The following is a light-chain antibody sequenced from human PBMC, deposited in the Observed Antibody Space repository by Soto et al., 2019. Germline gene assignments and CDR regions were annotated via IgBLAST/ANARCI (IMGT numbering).Light chain of an antibody. CDR1: QSVSSSY. V-gene: IGKV3-20*01. J-gene: IGKJ4*01. CDR2: GVS. CDR3: QQYGSSPLLT. Sequence: EIVLAQSPGTLSLSPGERATLSCRASQSVSSSYLSWYHQKPGQAPRLLIYGVSTRATGVPARFSGSGSGTDFTLTISRLEPEDFAVYYCQQYGSSPLLTFGGGTKVDIK.